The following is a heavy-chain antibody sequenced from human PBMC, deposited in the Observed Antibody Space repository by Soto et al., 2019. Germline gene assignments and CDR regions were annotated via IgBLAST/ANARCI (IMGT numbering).Heavy chain of an antibody. CDR3: ARSSQSTVTTFDD. Sequence: SETLSLTCTVSGGSISSGGYYWSWIRQHPGKGLEWIGYIYYSGSTYYNPSLKSRVTISVDTSKNQFSLKLSSVTAADTAVYYCARSSQSTVTTFDDWGQGTLVTVSS. CDR1: GGSISSGGYY. V-gene: IGHV4-31*03. D-gene: IGHD4-17*01. CDR2: IYYSGST. J-gene: IGHJ5*02.